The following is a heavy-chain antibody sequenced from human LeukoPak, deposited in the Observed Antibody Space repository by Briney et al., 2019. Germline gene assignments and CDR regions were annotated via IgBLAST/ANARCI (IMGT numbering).Heavy chain of an antibody. J-gene: IGHJ5*02. CDR1: GGSISSGDYY. D-gene: IGHD2-2*01. V-gene: IGHV4-30-4*08. Sequence: PSETLSLTCTVSGGSISSGDYYWSWIRQPPGKGLEWIEYIYYSGSTYYNPSLKSRVTISVDTSKNQFSLKLSSVTAADTAVYYCARGIVVPAAMGFDPWGQGTLVTVSS. CDR3: ARGIVVPAAMGFDP. CDR2: IYYSGST.